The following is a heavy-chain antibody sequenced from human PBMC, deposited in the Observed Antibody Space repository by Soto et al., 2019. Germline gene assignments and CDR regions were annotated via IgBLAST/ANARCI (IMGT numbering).Heavy chain of an antibody. J-gene: IGHJ6*02. CDR2: ISSNGGST. CDR1: GFTFSSYA. CDR3: VKGQSSSWFHYYYYGMDV. Sequence: LRLSCSASGFTFSSYAMHWVRQAPGKGLEYVSAISSNGGSTYYADSVKGRFTISRDNSKNTLYLQMSSLRAEDTAVYYCVKGQSSSWFHYYYYGMDVWGQGTTVTVSS. V-gene: IGHV3-64D*06. D-gene: IGHD6-13*01.